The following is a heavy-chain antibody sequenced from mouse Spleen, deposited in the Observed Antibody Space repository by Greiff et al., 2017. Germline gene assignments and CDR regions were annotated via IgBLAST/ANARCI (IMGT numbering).Heavy chain of an antibody. Sequence: VQLQQSGPGLVQPSQSLSITCTVSGFSLTSYGVHWVRQSPGKGLEWLGVIWSGGSTDYNAAFISRLSISKDNSKSQVFFKMNSLQADDTAIYYCARKGDGNYDWFAYWGQGTLVTVSA. CDR3: ARKGDGNYDWFAY. V-gene: IGHV2-2*01. CDR1: GFSLTSYG. CDR2: IWSGGST. J-gene: IGHJ3*01. D-gene: IGHD2-1*01.